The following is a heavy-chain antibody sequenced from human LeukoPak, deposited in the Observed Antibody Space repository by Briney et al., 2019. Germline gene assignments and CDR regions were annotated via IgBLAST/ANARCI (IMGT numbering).Heavy chain of an antibody. CDR1: GFTFSNYG. J-gene: IGHJ2*01. CDR3: ARVGGAVAAVLWYFDL. V-gene: IGHV3-33*01. CDR2: IWYDGSNK. Sequence: GGSLRLSCAASGFTFSNYGMHWVRQAPGKGLEWVAVIWYDGSNKYYADSVKGRFTISRDNSKNTLYMQMNSLRAEDTAVYYCARVGGAVAAVLWYFDLWGRGTLVTVSS. D-gene: IGHD6-19*01.